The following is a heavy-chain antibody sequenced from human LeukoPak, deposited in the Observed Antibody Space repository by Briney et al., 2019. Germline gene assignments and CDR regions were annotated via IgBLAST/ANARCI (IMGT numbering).Heavy chain of an antibody. CDR3: ARDIAVAAHEFDY. D-gene: IGHD6-19*01. CDR2: ISSSSSYI. V-gene: IGHV3-21*01. J-gene: IGHJ4*02. Sequence: PGGSLRLSCAASGFTFSSYSMNWVRQAPGKGLEWVSSISSSSSYIYYADSVKGRFTISRDNAKNSLYLQMNSLRAEDTAVYYCARDIAVAAHEFDYWGQGTLVTVSS. CDR1: GFTFSSYS.